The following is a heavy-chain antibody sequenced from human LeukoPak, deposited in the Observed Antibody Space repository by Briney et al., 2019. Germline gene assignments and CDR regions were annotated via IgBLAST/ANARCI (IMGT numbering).Heavy chain of an antibody. CDR3: AREAQSAADAFDI. Sequence: SGTLSLTSAVSGGSISSSNRWSWVRKPPGKGLEWIGEIYHSGITNYNPSLKSRVTISVDKSKNQFSLKLSSVTAADTAVYYCAREAQSAADAFDIWGQGTMVTVSS. J-gene: IGHJ3*02. V-gene: IGHV4-4*02. CDR1: GGSISSSNR. CDR2: IYHSGIT.